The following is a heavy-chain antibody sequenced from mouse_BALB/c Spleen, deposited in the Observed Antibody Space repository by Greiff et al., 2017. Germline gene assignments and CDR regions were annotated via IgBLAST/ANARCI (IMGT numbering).Heavy chain of an antibody. CDR3: VRDDYYAMDY. CDR2: IWTGGGT. J-gene: IGHJ4*01. CDR1: GFSLTSYD. Sequence: VKLMESGPGLVAPSQSLSITCTVSGFSLTSYDISWIRQPPGKGLEWLGVIWTGGGTNYNSAFMSRLSISKDNSKSQVFLKMNSLQTDDTAIYYCVRDDYYAMDYWGQGTSVTVSS. V-gene: IGHV2-9-2*01.